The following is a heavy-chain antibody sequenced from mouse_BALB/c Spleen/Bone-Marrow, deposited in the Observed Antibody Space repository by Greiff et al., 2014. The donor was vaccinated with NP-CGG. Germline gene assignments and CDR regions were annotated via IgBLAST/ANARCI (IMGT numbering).Heavy chain of an antibody. D-gene: IGHD2-2*01. J-gene: IGHJ3*01. Sequence: QVQLQQSGVDLVRPGTSVKVSCKASGYAFTNYLIEWVEQRPGQGLEWIGVINPGSGGTNYNENFKGKATLTADRSSSTAYMQLSSLTSDDSAVYFCAIAAGLRRDSAWFAYWGQGTLVTVSA. CDR2: INPGSGGT. V-gene: IGHV1-54*01. CDR3: AIAAGLRRDSAWFAY. CDR1: GYAFTNYL.